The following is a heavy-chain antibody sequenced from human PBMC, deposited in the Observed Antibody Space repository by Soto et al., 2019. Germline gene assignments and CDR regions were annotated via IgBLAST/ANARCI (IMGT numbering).Heavy chain of an antibody. V-gene: IGHV3-7*05. D-gene: IGHD3-10*01. Sequence: EVQLVESGGGLVQPGGSLRLSCAASGFTFSSYWMSWVRQAPGKGLEWVANIKQDGSEKYYVDSVKGRFTISRDNPKNPLYLKMNSLRAEDTAVYYCAVFTLARGGDFDYWGQGTLVTVSS. J-gene: IGHJ4*02. CDR2: IKQDGSEK. CDR1: GFTFSSYW. CDR3: AVFTLARGGDFDY.